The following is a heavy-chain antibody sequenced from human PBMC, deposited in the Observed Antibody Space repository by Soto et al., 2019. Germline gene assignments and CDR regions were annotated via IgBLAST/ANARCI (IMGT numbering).Heavy chain of an antibody. CDR2: ISAYNGNT. V-gene: IGHV1-18*01. CDR1: GYTFTSYG. D-gene: IGHD3-10*01. J-gene: IGHJ5*02. CDR3: ARETVRGVITYNWFNP. Sequence: ASLKVSCKASGYTFTSYGSSWVLQAPGQGLEWMGWISAYNGNTNYAQKLQGRVTMTTDTSTSTAYMELRSLRSDDTAVYYCARETVRGVITYNWFNPRGQGTLVAVS.